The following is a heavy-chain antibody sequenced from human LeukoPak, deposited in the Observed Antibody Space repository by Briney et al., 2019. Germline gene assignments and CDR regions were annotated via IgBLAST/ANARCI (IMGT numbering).Heavy chain of an antibody. CDR2: IYYSGST. Sequence: SETLSLTGTASGGSISSYYGSWTRQPPGKGLEWIGYIYYSGSTNYNPSLKSRVTISVDTSKNQFSLKLSSVTAADTAVYYCARKGGWYASFDIWGQGTMVTVSS. CDR1: GGSISSYY. CDR3: ARKGGWYASFDI. J-gene: IGHJ3*02. V-gene: IGHV4-59*01. D-gene: IGHD6-19*01.